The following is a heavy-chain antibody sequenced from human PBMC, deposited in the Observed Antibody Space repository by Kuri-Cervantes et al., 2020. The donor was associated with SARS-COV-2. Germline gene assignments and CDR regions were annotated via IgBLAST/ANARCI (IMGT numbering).Heavy chain of an antibody. CDR3: ARRGDDPYYYGMDV. V-gene: IGHV3-21*01. CDR2: ISSSSSYI. D-gene: IGHD3-16*01. J-gene: IGHJ6*02. Sequence: GGSLRLSCAASGFTFSSYSMNWVRQAPGKGLEWVSSISSSSSYIYYADSVKGRFTISRDNAKNSLYLQMNSLRAEDTAVYYCARRGDDPYYYGMDVWGQGTTVTVSS. CDR1: GFTFSSYS.